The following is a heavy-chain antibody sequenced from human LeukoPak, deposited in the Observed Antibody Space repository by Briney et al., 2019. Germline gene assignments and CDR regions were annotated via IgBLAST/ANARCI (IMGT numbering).Heavy chain of an antibody. Sequence: SETLSLTCTVSGGSISSGGYYWSWIRQHPGKGLEWIGYIYYSGSTYYNPSLKSRVTISVDTSKNQFSLKLSSVTAADTAVYYCARARDYYDSSGYYWTLKCFDYWGQGTLVTVSS. V-gene: IGHV4-31*03. J-gene: IGHJ4*02. CDR1: GGSISSGGYY. D-gene: IGHD3-22*01. CDR2: IYYSGST. CDR3: ARARDYYDSSGYYWTLKCFDY.